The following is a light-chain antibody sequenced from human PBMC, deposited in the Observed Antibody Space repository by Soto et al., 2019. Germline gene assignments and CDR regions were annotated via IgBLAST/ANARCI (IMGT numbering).Light chain of an antibody. CDR2: AAS. J-gene: IGKJ4*01. CDR1: QSISDF. Sequence: DIQMTQAPSSLSASVGDRVTIPYRANQSISDFLNWYQQKPGKVPKLLIYAASSLHSGVPSRFSGSGSGTDFTLTISSLEPEDIATYYCQQSFSIPVTFGGGTKVEIK. V-gene: IGKV1-39*01. CDR3: QQSFSIPVT.